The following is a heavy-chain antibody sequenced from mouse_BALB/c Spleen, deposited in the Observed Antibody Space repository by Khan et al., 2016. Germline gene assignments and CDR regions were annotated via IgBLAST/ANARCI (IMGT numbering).Heavy chain of an antibody. D-gene: IGHD1-1*02. CDR2: INYSGDT. V-gene: IGHV3-2*02. CDR1: GYSITSDYA. Sequence: EVQLQESGPGLVKPSQSLSLTCTVTGYSITSDYAWNWIRQFPGNKLEWMGYINYSGDTHYNPSLKSRISITRDTSKNHFFLHLTSVTAEDTATYYCAREYYSWFSYWGQGTLVTVSA. CDR3: AREYYSWFSY. J-gene: IGHJ3*01.